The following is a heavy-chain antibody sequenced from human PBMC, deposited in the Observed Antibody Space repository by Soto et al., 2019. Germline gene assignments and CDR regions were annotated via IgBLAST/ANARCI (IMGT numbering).Heavy chain of an antibody. V-gene: IGHV4-31*03. J-gene: IGHJ4*02. CDR1: GASVTSGGYY. Sequence: QVQLQESRRGLVKPSQTLSVTCTVSGASVTSGGYYWTWIRQHSGKGLEWIGHIYSDGRTYYSPSLKSRLTISLDMSKNQFSLRLTSVTVADTAVYYCASGYKYPSDYWGQGTLVAVSS. CDR3: ASGYKYPSDY. D-gene: IGHD6-25*01. CDR2: IYSDGRT.